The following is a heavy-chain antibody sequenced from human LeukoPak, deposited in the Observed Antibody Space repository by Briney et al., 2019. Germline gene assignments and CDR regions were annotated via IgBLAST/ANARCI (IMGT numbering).Heavy chain of an antibody. D-gene: IGHD1-26*01. CDR2: ISGSGGNT. CDR3: AKDWRDSGNYGRFDY. J-gene: IGHJ4*02. Sequence: GGSLRLSCAASGFTFSSYAMSWVRQAPGKGLEWVSAISGSGGNTYYADSVKGRFTISRDNSKNTLYLQMNSLRAEDTALYYCAKDWRDSGNYGRFDYWGQGTLVTVSS. CDR1: GFTFSSYA. V-gene: IGHV3-23*01.